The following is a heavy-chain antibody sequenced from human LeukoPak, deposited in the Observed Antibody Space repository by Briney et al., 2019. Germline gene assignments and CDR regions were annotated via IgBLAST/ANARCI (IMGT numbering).Heavy chain of an antibody. D-gene: IGHD5-12*01. V-gene: IGHV4-34*01. Sequence: SETLSLTCAVYGGSFSGYYWSWIRQPPGKGLEWIGEINHSGSTNYNPSLKSRVTISVDTSKNQFSLKLSSVTAADTAVYYCARNSGYDLRLLYGMDVWGQGTTVTVSS. CDR3: ARNSGYDLRLLYGMDV. J-gene: IGHJ6*02. CDR1: GGSFSGYY. CDR2: INHSGST.